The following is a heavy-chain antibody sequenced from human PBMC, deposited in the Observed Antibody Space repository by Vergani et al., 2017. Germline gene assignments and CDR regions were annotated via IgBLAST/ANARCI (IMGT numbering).Heavy chain of an antibody. D-gene: IGHD6-13*01. CDR2: IIPILGIA. Sequence: QVQLVQSGAEVKKPGSSVKVSCKASGGTFSSYTISWVRQAPGQGLEWMGRIIPILGIANYVQKFQGRVTITADKSTSTAYMELSSLRSEDTAVYYCARGGGGIAAASYYYYYGMDVWGQGTTVTVSS. J-gene: IGHJ6*02. CDR1: GGTFSSYT. CDR3: ARGGGGIAAASYYYYYGMDV. V-gene: IGHV1-69*02.